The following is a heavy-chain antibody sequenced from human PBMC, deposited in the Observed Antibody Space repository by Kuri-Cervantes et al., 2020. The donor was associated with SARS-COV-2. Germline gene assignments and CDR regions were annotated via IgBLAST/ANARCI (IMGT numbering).Heavy chain of an antibody. Sequence: GESLKISCAASGFTVSSNYMSWVRQAPGKGLEWVSVIYSGGSTYYADSVKGRFTISRDNSKNTLYLQMNSLRAEDTAVYYCARVGIVVVVAAIPDWFDPWGQGTLVTVSS. D-gene: IGHD2-15*01. CDR2: IYSGGST. V-gene: IGHV3-53*01. J-gene: IGHJ5*02. CDR3: ARVGIVVVVAAIPDWFDP. CDR1: GFTVSSNY.